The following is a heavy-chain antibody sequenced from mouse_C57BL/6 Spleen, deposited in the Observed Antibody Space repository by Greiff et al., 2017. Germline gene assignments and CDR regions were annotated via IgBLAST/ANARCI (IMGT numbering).Heavy chain of an antibody. V-gene: IGHV1-74*01. Sequence: VQLQQPGAELVKPGASVKVSCKASGYTFTSYWMHWVKQRPGQGLEWIGSIHPSDSDTNYNQKFKGKATLTVDKSSSTAYMQLSSLTSEDSAVYYCAIRDLHRGWYFDVWGTGTTVTVSS. J-gene: IGHJ1*03. CDR3: AIRDLHRGWYFDV. CDR2: IHPSDSDT. CDR1: GYTFTSYW. D-gene: IGHD2-1*01.